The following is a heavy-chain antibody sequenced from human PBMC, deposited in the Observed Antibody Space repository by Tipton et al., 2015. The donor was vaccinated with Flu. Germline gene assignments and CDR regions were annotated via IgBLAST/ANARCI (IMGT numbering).Heavy chain of an antibody. J-gene: IGHJ4*02. CDR1: GGSISSSSYY. Sequence: LRLPCTVSGGSISSSSYYWGWIRQPPGKGLEWIGSIYYSGSTYYNPSLKSRVTISVDTSKNQFSLKLSSVTAADTAVYYCARGSRTYGSRVGYYFDYWGQGTLVTVSS. V-gene: IGHV4-39*07. D-gene: IGHD3-10*01. CDR3: ARGSRTYGSRVGYYFDY. CDR2: IYYSGST.